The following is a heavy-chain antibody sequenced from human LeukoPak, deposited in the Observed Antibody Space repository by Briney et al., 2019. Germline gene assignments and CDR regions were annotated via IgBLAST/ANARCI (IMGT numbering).Heavy chain of an antibody. CDR3: ARGGDVVVLAAMYDY. CDR1: GFTFSSYS. Sequence: GGSLRLSCAASGFTFSSYSMNWVRQAPGKGLEWVSSISSSSSYIYYADSVKGRFTISRDNAKNSLYLQMNSLRAEDTAVYYCARGGDVVVLAAMYDYWGQGTLVTVSS. J-gene: IGHJ4*02. CDR2: ISSSSSYI. V-gene: IGHV3-21*01. D-gene: IGHD2-2*01.